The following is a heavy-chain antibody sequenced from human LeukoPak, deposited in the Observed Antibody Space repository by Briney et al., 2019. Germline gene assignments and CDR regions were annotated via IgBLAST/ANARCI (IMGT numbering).Heavy chain of an antibody. V-gene: IGHV1-2*02. Sequence: ASVKVSCKASGYTFTGYYMHWVRQAPGQGLEWMGWINPNIGGTNYALKFQGRVTMTRDTSISTAYMELSRLRSDDTAVYYCARTYYDFWSGYFTQLNWFDPWGQGTLVTVSS. CDR3: ARTYYDFWSGYFTQLNWFDP. CDR2: INPNIGGT. D-gene: IGHD3-3*01. J-gene: IGHJ5*02. CDR1: GYTFTGYY.